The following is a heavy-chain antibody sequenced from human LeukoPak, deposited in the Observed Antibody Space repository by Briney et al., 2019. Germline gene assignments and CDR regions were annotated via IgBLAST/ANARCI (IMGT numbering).Heavy chain of an antibody. J-gene: IGHJ3*02. CDR3: ARQGWFGKAFDI. V-gene: IGHV3-23*01. CDR1: GFTFSSYA. CDR2: ISGSGGST. Sequence: GGSLRLSCAASGFTFSSYAMSWVRQAPGKGLEWVSAISGSGGSTYYADSVKGRFTISRDNSKNTLYLQMNSLRAEDTAVYYCARQGWFGKAFDIWGQGTMVTVSS. D-gene: IGHD3-10*01.